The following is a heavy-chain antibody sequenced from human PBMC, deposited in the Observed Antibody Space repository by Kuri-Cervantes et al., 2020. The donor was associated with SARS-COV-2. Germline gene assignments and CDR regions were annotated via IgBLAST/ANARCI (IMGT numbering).Heavy chain of an antibody. J-gene: IGHJ4*02. CDR1: GGSISSSSYY. CDR3: ARIGSLDSSGYYSLGY. V-gene: IGHV2-70*01. D-gene: IGHD3-22*01. Sequence: TLSLTCTVSGGSISSSSYYWGWIRQPPGKALEWLALIDWDDDKYYSTSLKTRLTISKDTSKNQVVLTMTNMDPVDTATYYCARIGSLDSSGYYSLGYWGQGTLVTVSS. CDR2: IDWDDDK.